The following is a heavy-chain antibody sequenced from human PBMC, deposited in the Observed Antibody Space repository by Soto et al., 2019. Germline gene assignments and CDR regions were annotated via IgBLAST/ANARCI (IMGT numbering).Heavy chain of an antibody. V-gene: IGHV3-30*18. Sequence: QVQLVESGGGVVQPGRSLRLSCAASGCTFSSYGMHWVRQAPGKGLEWVAVISYDGSNKYYADSVKGRFTISRDNSKNTLYLQMNSLRAEDTAVYYCAKVDIVGATEVIDYWGQGTLVTVSS. J-gene: IGHJ4*02. D-gene: IGHD1-26*01. CDR2: ISYDGSNK. CDR1: GCTFSSYG. CDR3: AKVDIVGATEVIDY.